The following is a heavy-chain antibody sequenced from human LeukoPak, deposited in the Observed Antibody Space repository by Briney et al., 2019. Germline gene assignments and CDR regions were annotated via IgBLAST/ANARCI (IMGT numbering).Heavy chain of an antibody. CDR2: IYPGDSDT. Sequence: GESLKISCKGSGYSFTSYWIGWVRQMPGKGLEWMGIIYPGDSDTRYSPSFQGQVTISADKSISTAYLQWSSLKASDTAKYYCARKGYSSSWYVPYYFDYWGQGTLVTVSS. V-gene: IGHV5-51*01. CDR1: GYSFTSYW. CDR3: ARKGYSSSWYVPYYFDY. J-gene: IGHJ4*02. D-gene: IGHD6-13*01.